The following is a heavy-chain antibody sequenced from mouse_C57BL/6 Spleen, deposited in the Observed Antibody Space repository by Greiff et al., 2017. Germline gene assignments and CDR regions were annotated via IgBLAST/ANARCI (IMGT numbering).Heavy chain of an antibody. CDR1: GYTFTSYW. V-gene: IGHV1-50*01. CDR3: ARIRGDY. D-gene: IGHD3-2*02. J-gene: IGHJ2*01. Sequence: QVQLKQPGAELVKPGASVKLSCKASGYTFTSYWMQWVKQRPGQGLEWIGEIDPSDSYTNYNQKFKGKATLTVDTSSSTAYMQLSSLTSEDSAVYYCARIRGDYWGQGTTLTVSS. CDR2: IDPSDSYT.